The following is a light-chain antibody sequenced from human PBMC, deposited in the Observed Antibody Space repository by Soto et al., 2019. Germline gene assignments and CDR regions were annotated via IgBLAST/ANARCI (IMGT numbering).Light chain of an antibody. J-gene: IGKJ3*01. Sequence: DIVLTQSPDSLAVSLGERATIHCKSSQTIFYTSSNNNYLAWYQQRPGQPPKLLIYWASDRESGVPNRFSGSGAGTDFTLTIRGLQAEDVAVYYCQQYDSTPFTFGPGTRLDIK. V-gene: IGKV4-1*01. CDR1: QTIFYTSSNNNY. CDR3: QQYDSTPFT. CDR2: WAS.